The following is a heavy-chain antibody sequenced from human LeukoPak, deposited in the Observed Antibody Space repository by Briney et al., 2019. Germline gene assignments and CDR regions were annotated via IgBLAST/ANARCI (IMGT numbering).Heavy chain of an antibody. CDR3: ARAYSSSWYGQFDY. D-gene: IGHD6-13*01. CDR2: LNTDGSTT. Sequence: GGSLRLSCAASGFTFRSYWMHWVRQAPGKGLVWVSRLNTDGSTTSYADSVKGRFTISRDNAKNTLYLQMNSLRAEDTAVYYCARAYSSSWYGQFDYWGQGTLVTVSS. J-gene: IGHJ4*02. CDR1: GFTFRSYW. V-gene: IGHV3-74*01.